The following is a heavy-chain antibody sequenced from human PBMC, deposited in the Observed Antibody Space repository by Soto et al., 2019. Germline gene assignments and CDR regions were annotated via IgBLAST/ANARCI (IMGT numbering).Heavy chain of an antibody. CDR3: AKDFTPDGYWDFDY. V-gene: IGHV3-33*05. J-gene: IGHJ4*02. CDR2: VSFDGSEK. Sequence: GGSLRLSCAGSGFTFSTYGLHWVRQPPGKGLEWVAFVSFDGSEKYYAESVKGRFTISRDNPRNTLYLQMNNLRAEDTAVYYCAKDFTPDGYWDFDYWGQGTLVTVSS. D-gene: IGHD4-17*01. CDR1: GFTFSTYG.